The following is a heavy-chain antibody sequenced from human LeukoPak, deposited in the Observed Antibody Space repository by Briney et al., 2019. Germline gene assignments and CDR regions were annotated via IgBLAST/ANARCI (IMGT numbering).Heavy chain of an antibody. CDR1: GYTFTSYY. CDR3: ARVDGSPGVIDY. J-gene: IGHJ4*02. V-gene: IGHV1-46*01. D-gene: IGHD5-24*01. Sequence: GASVKVSCKASGYTFTSYYMHWVRQAPGQGLEWVGIINPSGGSTSYAQKFQGRVTMTRDTSTSTVYMELSSLRSEDTAVYYCARVDGSPGVIDYWGQGTLVTVSS. CDR2: INPSGGST.